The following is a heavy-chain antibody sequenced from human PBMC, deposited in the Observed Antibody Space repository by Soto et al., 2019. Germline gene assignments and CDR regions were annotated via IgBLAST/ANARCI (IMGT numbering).Heavy chain of an antibody. Sequence: GGSLRLSCAASGFTFDDYGMSWVRQAPGKGLEWVSGINWNGGSTGYADSVKGRFTISRDNAKNSLYLQMNSLRAEDTAVYYCARDRAYYDILTGYYLRDYWGQGTLVTVSS. V-gene: IGHV3-20*04. CDR2: INWNGGST. J-gene: IGHJ4*02. CDR1: GFTFDDYG. D-gene: IGHD3-9*01. CDR3: ARDRAYYDILTGYYLRDY.